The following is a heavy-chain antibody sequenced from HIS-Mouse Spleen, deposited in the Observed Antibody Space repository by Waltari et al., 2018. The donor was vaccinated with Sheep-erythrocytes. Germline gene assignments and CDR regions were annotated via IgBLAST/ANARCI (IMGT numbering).Heavy chain of an antibody. V-gene: IGHV3-66*01. J-gene: IGHJ3*02. CDR1: GFTVSSNY. Sequence: EVQLVESGGGLVQPGGSLRLSCAASGFTVSSNYMSWVRQAPGKGLGWVSVIYSGGSKYYADSVKGRFTISRDNSKNTLYLQMNSLRAEDTAVYYCARDSNWNYAFDIWGQGTMVTVSS. CDR3: ARDSNWNYAFDI. CDR2: IYSGGSK. D-gene: IGHD1-7*01.